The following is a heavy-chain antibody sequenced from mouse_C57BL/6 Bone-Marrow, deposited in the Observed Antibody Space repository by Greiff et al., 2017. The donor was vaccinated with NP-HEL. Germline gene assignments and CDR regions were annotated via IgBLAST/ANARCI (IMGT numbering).Heavy chain of an antibody. D-gene: IGHD2-4*01. Sequence: LVKPGASVKMSCKASGYTFTDYYMNWVKQSHGKSLEWIGVINPYNGGTSYNQKFKGKATLTVDKSSSTAYMELNSLTSEDSAVYYCARPIYYDYDGAMDYWGQGTSVTVSS. CDR2: INPYNGGT. J-gene: IGHJ4*01. V-gene: IGHV1-19*01. CDR3: ARPIYYDYDGAMDY. CDR1: GYTFTDYY.